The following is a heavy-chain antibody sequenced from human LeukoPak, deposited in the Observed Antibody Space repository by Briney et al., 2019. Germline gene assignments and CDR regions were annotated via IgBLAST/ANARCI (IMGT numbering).Heavy chain of an antibody. J-gene: IGHJ5*02. CDR2: IRRKADGGTT. CDR1: GFTFGDYA. CDR3: SRSNWFDP. Sequence: GGSLRLPCTVSGFTFGDYAMSWVRQAPGEGLEWVGFIRRKADGGTTEYAASVKGRFTISRDDSKSIAYLQMNSLKTEDTAVYYCSRSNWFDPWGQGTLVTVSS. V-gene: IGHV3-49*04.